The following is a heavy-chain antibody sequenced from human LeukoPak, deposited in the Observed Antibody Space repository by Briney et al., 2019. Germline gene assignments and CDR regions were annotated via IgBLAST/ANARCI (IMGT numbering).Heavy chain of an antibody. V-gene: IGHV1-18*01. J-gene: IGHJ4*02. CDR3: ARDLRRYSSGWYNFDH. D-gene: IGHD6-19*01. CDR1: VYTFTSYG. CDR2: ISAYNGNT. Sequence: GASVKVSCKASVYTFTSYGISWVRQAPGQGLEWMGWISAYNGNTNYAQKLQGRVTMTTDTSTSTAYMELRSLRSDDTAVYYCARDLRRYSSGWYNFDHWGQGTLVTVSS.